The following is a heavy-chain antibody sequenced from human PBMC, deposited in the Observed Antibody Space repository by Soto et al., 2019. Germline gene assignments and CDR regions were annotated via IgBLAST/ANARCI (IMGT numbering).Heavy chain of an antibody. J-gene: IGHJ6*02. V-gene: IGHV4-31*03. Sequence: QVRLEESGPGLVKPSETLSLICSVSGGSVNNANYFWNWIRHHPENGLEWIGYIYYSGSTRYNPSFKTRATLSIDTTNDQFSLCLNSVTVADTAVYFCARDADYGGSRGGMDVWGRGTTVTVSS. CDR1: GGSVNNANYF. CDR2: IYYSGST. D-gene: IGHD4-17*01. CDR3: ARDADYGGSRGGMDV.